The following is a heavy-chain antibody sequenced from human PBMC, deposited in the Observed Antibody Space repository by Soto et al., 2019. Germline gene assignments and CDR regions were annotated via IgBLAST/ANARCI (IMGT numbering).Heavy chain of an antibody. V-gene: IGHV3-21*01. Sequence: PVGSLRLSGAASGFTLSTYSMNWVRQAPGKGREWVSSISISSSYKYYADSGKGRFTISRDNAKNSLYLQMTILRAEDTAVYYCARGPNDRSGYYLSFFDYWGQGTLVTVSS. J-gene: IGHJ4*02. CDR2: ISISSSYK. CDR3: ARGPNDRSGYYLSFFDY. D-gene: IGHD3-22*01. CDR1: GFTLSTYS.